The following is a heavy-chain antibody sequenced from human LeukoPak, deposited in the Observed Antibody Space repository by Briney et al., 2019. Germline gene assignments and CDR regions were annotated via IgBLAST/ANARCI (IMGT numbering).Heavy chain of an antibody. CDR1: GYSFTSYW. CDR2: IYPSDSYT. D-gene: IGHD2-15*01. V-gene: IGHV5-10-1*01. J-gene: IGHJ4*02. CDR3: ARDSPTSQLLSPVESLRGDY. Sequence: GEPLKISCKGSGYSFTSYWITWVRKMPGKGLEWMGRIYPSDSYTTYSPSFQGHVTISADRSISTAYLQWRSLKASDTAMYYCARDSPTSQLLSPVESLRGDYWGQGTLVTVSS.